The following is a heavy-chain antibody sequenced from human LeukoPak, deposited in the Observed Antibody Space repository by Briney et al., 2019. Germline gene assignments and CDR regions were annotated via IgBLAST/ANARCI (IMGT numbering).Heavy chain of an antibody. CDR1: GFTFRTYI. J-gene: IGHJ4*02. CDR2: ISSSSSYR. V-gene: IGHV3-21*01. CDR3: VKEADSGGYRTSDY. D-gene: IGHD6-19*01. Sequence: GGSLRLSCAASGFTFRTYIMNWVRQAPGKGLEWVSSISSSSSYRHYADSVKGRFTISRDNSKNMLYLQMDDLRAEDTAVYYCVKEADSGGYRTSDYWGQGTLVTVSS.